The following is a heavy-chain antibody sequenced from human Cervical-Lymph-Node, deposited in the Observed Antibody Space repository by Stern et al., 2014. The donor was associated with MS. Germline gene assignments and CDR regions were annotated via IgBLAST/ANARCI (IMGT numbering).Heavy chain of an antibody. J-gene: IGHJ3*02. CDR1: GFSLTTSGMC. Sequence: LRESGPALVKPTQTLTLTCTFSGFSLTTSGMCVSWIRQPPGKALEWLAFIDWDDDKSYNTSLKTRLTISKDTSKNQVVLTMTNMDPVDTATYYCARFYSSSSFADAFDIWGQGTMVTVSS. CDR3: ARFYSSSSFADAFDI. D-gene: IGHD6-6*01. CDR2: IDWDDDK. V-gene: IGHV2-70*01.